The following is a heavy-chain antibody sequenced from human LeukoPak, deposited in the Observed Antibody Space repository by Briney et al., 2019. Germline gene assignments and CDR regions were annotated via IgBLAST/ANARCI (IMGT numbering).Heavy chain of an antibody. CDR1: GYTFTGYY. CDR3: AREGITMVRGVNNWFDP. Sequence: ASVKVSCKASGYTFTGYYMHWVRQAPGQGLEWMGWINPNSGGTNYAQKFQGRVTMTRDTSISTAYMELSRLRSDDMAVYYCAREGITMVRGVNNWFDPWGQGTLVTVSS. V-gene: IGHV1-2*02. D-gene: IGHD3-10*01. J-gene: IGHJ5*02. CDR2: INPNSGGT.